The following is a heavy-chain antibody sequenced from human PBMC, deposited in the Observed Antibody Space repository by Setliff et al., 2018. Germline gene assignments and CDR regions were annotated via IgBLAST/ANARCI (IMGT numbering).Heavy chain of an antibody. CDR2: ISAYNANT. V-gene: IGHV1-18*01. CDR1: GYIFISYA. D-gene: IGHD5-18*01. Sequence: ASVKVSCKASGYIFISYAINWVRQAPGQGLEWMGSISAYNANTNYAQNLQGRVTMTRDTSTSTAYMELRSLRSDDTAVYYCEREGVDTRSSTDYRYYMDVWGKGTTVTVSS. J-gene: IGHJ6*03. CDR3: EREGVDTRSSTDYRYYMDV.